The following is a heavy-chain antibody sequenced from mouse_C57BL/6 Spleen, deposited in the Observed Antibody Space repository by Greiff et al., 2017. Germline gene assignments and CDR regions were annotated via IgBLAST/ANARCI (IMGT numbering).Heavy chain of an antibody. Sequence: QVQLQQPGAELVRPGTSVTLSCKASGYTFTSYWMHWVKQRPGQGLEWIGVIDPSDSYTNYNQKFKGKATLTVDTSSSTAYMQLSSLTSEDSAVYYCARSETAQATGDYWGQGTTLTVSS. CDR2: IDPSDSYT. J-gene: IGHJ2*01. CDR3: ARSETAQATGDY. CDR1: GYTFTSYW. V-gene: IGHV1-59*01. D-gene: IGHD3-2*02.